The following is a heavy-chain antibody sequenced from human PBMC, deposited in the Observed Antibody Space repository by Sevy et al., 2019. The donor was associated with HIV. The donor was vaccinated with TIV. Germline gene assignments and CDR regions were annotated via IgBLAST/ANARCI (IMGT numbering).Heavy chain of an antibody. J-gene: IGHJ4*01. D-gene: IGHD3-3*01. V-gene: IGHV4-39*01. CDR1: GGSISSSNYH. CDR2: IYYSGNN. CDR3: ARVVDFWSGYLDY. Sequence: SETLSLTCTVSGGSISSSNYHWGWIRQSPGKGLEWIGYIYYSGNNNYNPSLQSRATVSVDRSKNQFSLNLTSVTAADTAVYYCARVVDFWSGYLDYWGQGTLVTVSS.